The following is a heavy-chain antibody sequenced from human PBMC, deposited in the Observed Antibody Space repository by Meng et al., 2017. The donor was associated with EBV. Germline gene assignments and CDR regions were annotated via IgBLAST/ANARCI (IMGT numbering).Heavy chain of an antibody. J-gene: IGHJ4*01. V-gene: IGHV3-30*02. D-gene: IGHD5-18*01. Sequence: VAVSGGGLPTGGARIFASSTSGFTFSKSAKNWVPQAPGKERELVTFILNDGGDEQYPDSVKGRFTISRDNYKNILLLKMNSLRAEDTAIYYCAKGTGVGGYRPFDVCGHGTLVTVSS. CDR2: ILNDGGDE. CDR1: GFTFSKSA. CDR3: AKGTGVGGYRPFDV.